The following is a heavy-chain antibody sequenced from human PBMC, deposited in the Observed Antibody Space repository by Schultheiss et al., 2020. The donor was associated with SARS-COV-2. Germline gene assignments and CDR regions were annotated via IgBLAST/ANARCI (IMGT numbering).Heavy chain of an antibody. CDR3: AKGDTAMEYYYYYYYMDV. V-gene: IGHV1-2*02. Sequence: ASVKVSCKASGYTFTSYGISWVRQAPGQGLEWMGWINPNSGGTNYAQKFQGRVTMTRDTSISTAYMELSRLRSEDTAVYYCAKGDTAMEYYYYYYYMDVWGKGTTVTVSS. D-gene: IGHD5-18*01. CDR2: INPNSGGT. J-gene: IGHJ6*03. CDR1: GYTFTSYG.